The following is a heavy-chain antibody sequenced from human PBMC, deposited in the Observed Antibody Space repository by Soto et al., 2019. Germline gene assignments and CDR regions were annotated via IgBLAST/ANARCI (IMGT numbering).Heavy chain of an antibody. V-gene: IGHV3-23*01. J-gene: IGHJ5*02. D-gene: IGHD3-10*01. Sequence: GGSLRLSCAASGFSLSTHDMSWVRQAPGKGQEWVSAIRRSGGATFYADSVEGRFTISRDNSKKVLYLQLDSLRVEDTALYYCAKDRGSYYGAGNYYSFEAWGQGTLVT. CDR2: IRRSGGAT. CDR3: AKDRGSYYGAGNYYSFEA. CDR1: GFSLSTHD.